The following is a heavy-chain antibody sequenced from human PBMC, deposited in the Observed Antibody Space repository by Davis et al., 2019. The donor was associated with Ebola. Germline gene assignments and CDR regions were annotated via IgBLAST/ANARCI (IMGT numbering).Heavy chain of an antibody. CDR2: IYYSGGT. V-gene: IGHV4-39*01. CDR3: ARLIPTYSSTWWDY. J-gene: IGHJ4*02. D-gene: IGHD6-13*01. Sequence: WVRQAPGKGLEWIGSIYYSGGTYYKPSLKSRVTISVDTSKNQFSLKLSSVAAADTALYYCARLIPTYSSTWWDYWGQGTLVTVSS.